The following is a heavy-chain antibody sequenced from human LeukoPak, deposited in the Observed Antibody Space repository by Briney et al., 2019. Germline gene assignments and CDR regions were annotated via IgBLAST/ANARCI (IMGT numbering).Heavy chain of an antibody. CDR1: GGTFSSYA. V-gene: IGHV1-69*13. Sequence: SVKVSCKASGGTFSSYAISWVRQAPGQGLEWMGGIIPIFGTANYAQKFQGRVTITADESTSTAYMELSSLRSEDTAVYYCARGKHVSVYSSSADDAFDIWGQGTMVTVSS. J-gene: IGHJ3*02. D-gene: IGHD6-13*01. CDR3: ARGKHVSVYSSSADDAFDI. CDR2: IIPIFGTA.